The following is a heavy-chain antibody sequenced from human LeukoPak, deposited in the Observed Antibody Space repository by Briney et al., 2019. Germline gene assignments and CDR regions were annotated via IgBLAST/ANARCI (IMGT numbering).Heavy chain of an antibody. D-gene: IGHD3-3*01. Sequence: ASVKVSCKASGYTFTGYYMHWVRQAPGQGLEWMGWINPNSGGTNYAQKFQGRVTMTRDTSISTAYMELSRLRSDDTAVYYCARDLRFSELSGWFDPWGQGTLVTVSS. V-gene: IGHV1-2*02. CDR1: GYTFTGYY. CDR3: ARDLRFSELSGWFDP. CDR2: INPNSGGT. J-gene: IGHJ5*02.